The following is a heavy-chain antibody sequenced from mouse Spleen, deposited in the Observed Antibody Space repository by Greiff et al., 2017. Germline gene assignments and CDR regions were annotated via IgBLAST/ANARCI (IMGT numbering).Heavy chain of an antibody. Sequence: EVQLQQSGPGLVKPGASVKMSCKASGYTFTSYVMHWVKQKPGQGLEWIGYINPYNDGTKYNEKFKGKATLTSDKSSSTAYMELSSLTSEDSAVYYCARRGDYDAMDYWGQGTSVTVSS. CDR2: INPYNDGT. CDR1: GYTFTSYV. CDR3: ARRGDYDAMDY. J-gene: IGHJ4*01. V-gene: IGHV1-14*01.